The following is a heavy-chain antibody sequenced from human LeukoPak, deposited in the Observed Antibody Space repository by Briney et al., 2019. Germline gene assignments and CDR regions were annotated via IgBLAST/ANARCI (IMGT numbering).Heavy chain of an antibody. D-gene: IGHD3-3*01. Sequence: SETLSLTCAVSGYSINSGYYWGWIRQPPGKGLEWIGSIYHSGTTYYNPSLKSRVSISVDTSKNQFSLKLSSVTAADTAVYYCARMSGSIFGVVYFDYWGQGTLVTVSS. CDR1: GYSINSGYY. CDR3: ARMSGSIFGVVYFDY. V-gene: IGHV4-38-2*01. CDR2: IYHSGTT. J-gene: IGHJ4*02.